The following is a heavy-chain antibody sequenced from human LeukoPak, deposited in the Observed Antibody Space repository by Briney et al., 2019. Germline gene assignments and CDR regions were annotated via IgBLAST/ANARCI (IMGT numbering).Heavy chain of an antibody. J-gene: IGHJ4*02. Sequence: SETLSLTCTVSGYSISSGYYWGWIRPPPGKGLEWIGSIYHSGSTYYNPSLKSRVTISVDTSKNQFSLKLSSVTAADTAVYYCARGASYGSGSIWGQGTLVTVSS. V-gene: IGHV4-38-2*02. CDR1: GYSISSGYY. CDR3: ARGASYGSGSI. CDR2: IYHSGST. D-gene: IGHD3-10*01.